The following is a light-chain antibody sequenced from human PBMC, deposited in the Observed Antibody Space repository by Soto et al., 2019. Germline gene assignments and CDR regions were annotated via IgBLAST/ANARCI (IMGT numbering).Light chain of an antibody. J-gene: IGKJ5*01. CDR3: QQSNIMAT. V-gene: IGKV1-5*01. Sequence: DIQMTQSPSTLSASVGDRVTITCRASQSISSWLAWYQQKPGKAPKLLIYDASSLESGVPSRFSGSGSGTEFTLTITSLQPDDFATYHCQQSNIMATFGQGTRLEI. CDR1: QSISSW. CDR2: DAS.